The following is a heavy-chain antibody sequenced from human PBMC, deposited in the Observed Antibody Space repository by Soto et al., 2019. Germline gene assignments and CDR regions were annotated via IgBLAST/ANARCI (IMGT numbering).Heavy chain of an antibody. J-gene: IGHJ4*02. V-gene: IGHV4-30-2*01. CDR2: IYHSGST. Sequence: QLQLQESGSGLVKPSQTLSLTCAVSGGSISSGGYSWSWIRQPPGKGLEWIGYIYHSGSTYYNPSLTIRVTISVDRSKNQFSLKLSSVTAADTAVYYCARARGSSSLDYWGQGTLVTVSS. D-gene: IGHD6-13*01. CDR1: GGSISSGGYS. CDR3: ARARGSSSLDY.